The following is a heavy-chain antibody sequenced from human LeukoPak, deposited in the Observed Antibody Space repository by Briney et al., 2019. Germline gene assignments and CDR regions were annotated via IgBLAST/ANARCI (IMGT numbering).Heavy chain of an antibody. CDR1: GFTFDDYA. V-gene: IGHV3-9*01. D-gene: IGHD6-13*01. CDR2: ISWNSGSI. Sequence: PGRSLRLSCAASGFTFDDYAMHWVRQAPGKGLEWVSGISWNSGSIGYADSVKGRFTISRDNAKNSLYLQMNSLRAEDTALYYCAKAGEWEIAADYWGQGTLVTVSS. J-gene: IGHJ4*02. CDR3: AKAGEWEIAADY.